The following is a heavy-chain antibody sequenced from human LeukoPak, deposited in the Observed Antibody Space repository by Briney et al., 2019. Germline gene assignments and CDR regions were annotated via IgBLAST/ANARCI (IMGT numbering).Heavy chain of an antibody. CDR3: ALSGGSNWYGLEC. D-gene: IGHD6-13*01. CDR2: ISVSDTT. CDR1: GPISSSYS. V-gene: IGHV3-23*01. J-gene: IGHJ4*02. Sequence: GGSMRPSSAVSGPISSSYSMSWDRQAAGKGLEWISAISVSDTTYYADSVKGRFTISQDNSKNTLYLQMNSLRAEDTAVYYCALSGGSNWYGLECWGQGTLVTVSS.